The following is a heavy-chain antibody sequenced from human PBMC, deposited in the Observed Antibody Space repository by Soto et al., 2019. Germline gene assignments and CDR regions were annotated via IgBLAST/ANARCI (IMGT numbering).Heavy chain of an antibody. CDR3: ARDRGRANWGSMVSFDY. CDR2: ISAYNGNT. J-gene: IGHJ4*02. CDR1: GYTFTSYG. Sequence: QVELVQSGAEVKKPGASVKVSCKASGYTFTSYGISWVRQAPGQGLECMGWISAYNGNTNYAQTLQGRVTMTTDTSTSTAYMELRSLRSDDTAVYYCARDRGRANWGSMVSFDYWGQGTLVNASS. V-gene: IGHV1-18*01. D-gene: IGHD7-27*01.